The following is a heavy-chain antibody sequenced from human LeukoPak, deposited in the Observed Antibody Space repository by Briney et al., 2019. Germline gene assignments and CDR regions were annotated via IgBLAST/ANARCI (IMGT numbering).Heavy chain of an antibody. Sequence: PGGSLRLSCAASGFTFSSYSMNWVRQAPGKGLEWVSSISSSSNYIYYADSVKGRFTISRDNAKNSLYLQMNSLRAEDTAVYYCARVPNYYDGSGPLPWGQGTLVTVSS. D-gene: IGHD3-22*01. CDR2: ISSSSNYI. V-gene: IGHV3-21*01. CDR1: GFTFSSYS. CDR3: ARVPNYYDGSGPLP. J-gene: IGHJ5*02.